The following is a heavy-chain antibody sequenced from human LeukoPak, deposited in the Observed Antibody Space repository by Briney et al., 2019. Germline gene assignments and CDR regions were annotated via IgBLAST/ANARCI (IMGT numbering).Heavy chain of an antibody. CDR1: GYTFTSYY. CDR2: INPSGGST. V-gene: IGHV1-46*01. CDR3: ARGRYSFGPYYYMDV. J-gene: IGHJ6*03. D-gene: IGHD5-18*01. Sequence: ASVKVSCKASGYTFTSYYMHWVRQAPGQGLEWMGIINPSGGSTSYAQNFQGRVTITADKSTSTDYMELNSLRSEDTAVYYCARGRYSFGPYYYMDVWGKGTTVTVSS.